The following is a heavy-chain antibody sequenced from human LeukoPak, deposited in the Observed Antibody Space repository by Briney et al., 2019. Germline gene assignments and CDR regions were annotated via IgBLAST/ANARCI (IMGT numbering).Heavy chain of an antibody. J-gene: IGHJ4*02. CDR2: ISSSGSYI. CDR3: ARHNPLWGY. D-gene: IGHD1-14*01. V-gene: IGHV3-21*01. Sequence: GGSLGLSCAASGFTFSSYSMNWVRQAPGKGLEWVSSISSSGSYIYYADSVKGRFTISRDNAKNSLYLQMNSLRADNTALYYCARHNPLWGYWGQGTLVTVSS. CDR1: GFTFSSYS.